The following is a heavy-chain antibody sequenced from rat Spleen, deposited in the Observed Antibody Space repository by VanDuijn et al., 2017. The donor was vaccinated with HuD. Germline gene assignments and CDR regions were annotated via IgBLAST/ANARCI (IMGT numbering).Heavy chain of an antibody. CDR3: ARAGYLRDWYFDF. J-gene: IGHJ1*01. D-gene: IGHD2-2*01. V-gene: IGHV5-29*01. CDR1: GFSLISNS. CDR2: ISSDGRRN. Sequence: VQLKESGPGLVQPSQTLSLTCTVSGFSLISNSVHWVRQAPTKGLEWVATISSDGRRNYYRDSVKGRFTISRDDAKSTLYLQMDSLRSADTATYYCARAGYLRDWYFDFWGPGTMVTVSS.